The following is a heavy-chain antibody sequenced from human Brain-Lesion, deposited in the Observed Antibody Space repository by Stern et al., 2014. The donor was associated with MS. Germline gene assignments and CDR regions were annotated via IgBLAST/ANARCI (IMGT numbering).Heavy chain of an antibody. J-gene: IGHJ4*02. Sequence: VQLVQSGAEVKKPGASVKVSCKVSGYTLTELSMHWVRQAPRKGIAWMGGFDPEDGETIYAQKFQGRVTMTEDTSTDTAYMELSSLRSEDTAVYYCATLSPGAGGNYYRHFDYWGQGTLVTVSS. V-gene: IGHV1-24*01. CDR3: ATLSPGAGGNYYRHFDY. CDR1: GYTLTELS. CDR2: FDPEDGET. D-gene: IGHD1-26*01.